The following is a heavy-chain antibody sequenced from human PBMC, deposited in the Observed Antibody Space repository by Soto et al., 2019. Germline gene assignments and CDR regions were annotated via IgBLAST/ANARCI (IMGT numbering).Heavy chain of an antibody. D-gene: IGHD3-22*01. CDR1: GGSVRSASYY. J-gene: IGHJ4*02. Sequence: SETLSVTCSVSGGSVRSASYYWTWIRQPPGKGLEGIGYIYQSGTTKCNPSLKSGVTISIDTSKNQSFLKLNSVTAADTAVYYCARDSSGRHYXWWQGPLITVSX. CDR2: IYQSGTT. V-gene: IGHV4-61*01. CDR3: ARDSSGRHYX.